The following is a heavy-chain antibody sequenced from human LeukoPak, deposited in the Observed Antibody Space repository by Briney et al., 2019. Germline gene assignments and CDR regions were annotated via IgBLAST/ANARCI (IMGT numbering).Heavy chain of an antibody. J-gene: IGHJ5*02. V-gene: IGHV4-34*01. Sequence: LSETLSLTCAVYGGAFSGYYWSWLRQPPGKGREWMGGINHSGSTSYNPSLKSRVTISVDASTNQFSLKLSSVPAADTAVYYCARGYVLRYFDWLLSGWFDPWGQGTLVTVSS. CDR3: ARGYVLRYFDWLLSGWFDP. CDR1: GGAFSGYY. D-gene: IGHD3-9*01. CDR2: INHSGST.